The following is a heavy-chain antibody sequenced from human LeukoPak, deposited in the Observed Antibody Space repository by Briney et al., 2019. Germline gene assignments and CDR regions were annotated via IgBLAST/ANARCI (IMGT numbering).Heavy chain of an antibody. CDR3: AREKTYYYDSSGYGGAFDI. V-gene: IGHV4-39*07. D-gene: IGHD3-22*01. J-gene: IGHJ3*02. Sequence: SETLSLTCTVSGGSISSSSYYWGWIRQPPGKGLEWIGSIYYSGTTYYNPSLKSRVTISVDTSKNQFSLKLSSVTAADTAVYYCAREKTYYYDSSGYGGAFDIWGQGTMVTVSS. CDR2: IYYSGTT. CDR1: GGSISSSSYY.